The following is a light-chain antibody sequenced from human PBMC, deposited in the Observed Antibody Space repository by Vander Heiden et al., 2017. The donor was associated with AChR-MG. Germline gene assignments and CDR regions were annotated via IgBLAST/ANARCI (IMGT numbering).Light chain of an antibody. CDR2: GAT. CDR3: QQSNTFPHT. V-gene: IGKV1-12*01. CDR1: QPVSKW. Sequence: DILMTQSPSVLSASVGDRDTLTCRASQPVSKWLTWYQQKPGKGPKLLIYGATKLESGVPSRFSGSGSGTEFTLTIRSLQPEDFATYYCQQSNTFPHTFGGGTRVEIK. J-gene: IGKJ4*01.